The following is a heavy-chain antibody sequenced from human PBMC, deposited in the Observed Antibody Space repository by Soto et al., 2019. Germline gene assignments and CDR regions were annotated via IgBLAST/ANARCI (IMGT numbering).Heavy chain of an antibody. CDR3: AIDAVSGDYSRHLDH. J-gene: IGHJ4*02. V-gene: IGHV1-18*01. D-gene: IGHD4-4*01. CDR1: GYTFTTYG. Sequence: QVQLAQSGPEVKKPGASVKVSCKASGYTFTTYGISWVRQAPGQGLEWMGWINNYNGNTAYAHRFQGRFTVTTDTHTSTAYMELTNLISDDTAVYYCAIDAVSGDYSRHLDHWGQGTLVAGSS. CDR2: INNYNGNT.